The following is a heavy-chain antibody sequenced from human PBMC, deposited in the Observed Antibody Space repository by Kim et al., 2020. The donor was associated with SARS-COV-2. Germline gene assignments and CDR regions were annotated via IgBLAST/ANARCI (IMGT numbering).Heavy chain of an antibody. CDR2: ISWNSGSI. D-gene: IGHD3-10*01. CDR1: GFTFDDYA. CDR3: AKDMGVYYGSGSYDY. V-gene: IGHV3-9*01. J-gene: IGHJ4*02. Sequence: GGSLRLSCAASGFTFDDYAMHWVRQAPGKGLEWVSGISWNSGSIGYADSVKGRFTISRDNAKNSLYLQMNSLRAEDTALYYYAKDMGVYYGSGSYDYWGQGTLVTVSS.